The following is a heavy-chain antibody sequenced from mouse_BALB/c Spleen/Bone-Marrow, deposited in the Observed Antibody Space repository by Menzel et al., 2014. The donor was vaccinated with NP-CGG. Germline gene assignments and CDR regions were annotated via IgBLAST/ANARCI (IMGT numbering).Heavy chain of an antibody. D-gene: IGHD2-2*01. Sequence: QVQLQQSGAELVRPGVSVKISCKGSGYTFTDYAMHWVKQSHAKSLEWIGVISTYYGDASYNQKFKGKATMTVDKSSSTAYMELARLTSEDSAIYYCARGLRGDMDYWGQGTSVTVSS. CDR3: ARGLRGDMDY. CDR1: GYTFTDYA. V-gene: IGHV1S137*01. J-gene: IGHJ4*01. CDR2: ISTYYGDA.